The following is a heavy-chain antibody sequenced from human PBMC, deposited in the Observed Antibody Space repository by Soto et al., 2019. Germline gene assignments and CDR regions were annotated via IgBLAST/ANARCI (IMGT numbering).Heavy chain of an antibody. J-gene: IGHJ5*02. CDR1: GFTFDDYA. CDR3: AKGSDIVLVLGWFDP. D-gene: IGHD2-2*01. CDR2: ISWNSGSI. V-gene: IGHV3-9*01. Sequence: EVQLVESGGGLVQPGRSLRLSCAASGFTFDDYAMHWVRQTPGKGLEWVSGISWNSGSIAYADSVKGRFTISRDNAKNSLYLQMNSLRAEDTALYYCAKGSDIVLVLGWFDPWGQGTLVTVSS.